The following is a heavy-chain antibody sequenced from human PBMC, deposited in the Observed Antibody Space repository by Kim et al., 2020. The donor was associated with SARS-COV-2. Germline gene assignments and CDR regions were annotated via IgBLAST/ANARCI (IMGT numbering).Heavy chain of an antibody. CDR3: AINYSSGWYGAHDY. CDR2: IYYSGST. CDR1: GGSISSYY. D-gene: IGHD6-19*01. V-gene: IGHV4-59*08. J-gene: IGHJ4*02. Sequence: SETLSLTCTVSGGSISSYYWSWIRQPPGKGLEWIGYIYYSGSTNYNPSLKSRVTISVDTSKNQFSLKLSSVTAADTAVYYCAINYSSGWYGAHDYWGQGTLVTVSS.